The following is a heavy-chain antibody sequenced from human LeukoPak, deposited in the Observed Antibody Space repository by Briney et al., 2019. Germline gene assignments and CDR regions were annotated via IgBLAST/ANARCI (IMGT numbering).Heavy chain of an antibody. Sequence: PGGSLRLSCAASGFTFSSYAMHWVRQVPGKGLEYVSVISSNGGSTYYADSVRGRFTISRDNSKNTLYLQMSSLRAEDTAVYYCVKGVVVVTARAFDYWGQGTLVTVSS. CDR1: GFTFSSYA. CDR2: ISSNGGST. D-gene: IGHD2-21*02. V-gene: IGHV3-64D*06. J-gene: IGHJ4*02. CDR3: VKGVVVVTARAFDY.